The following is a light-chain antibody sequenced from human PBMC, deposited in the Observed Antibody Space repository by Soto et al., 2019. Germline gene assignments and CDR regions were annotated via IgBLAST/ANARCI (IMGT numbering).Light chain of an antibody. Sequence: DIQMTQSPSSVSASVGDRVTITCRASQSISSWLAWYQQKPGKAPNLLIYKASSLESGVPSRFSGSGSGTEFTLTISSLQPDDFATYYCQQYNSYSQTFGQGTKV. V-gene: IGKV1-5*03. J-gene: IGKJ1*01. CDR2: KAS. CDR3: QQYNSYSQT. CDR1: QSISSW.